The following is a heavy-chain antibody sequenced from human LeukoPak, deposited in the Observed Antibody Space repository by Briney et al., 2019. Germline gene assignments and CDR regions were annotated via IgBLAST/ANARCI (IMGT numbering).Heavy chain of an antibody. V-gene: IGHV1-18*01. CDR2: ISAYNGNT. D-gene: IGHD2-15*01. Sequence: ASVKVSRKASGYTFTSYGISWVRQAPGQGLEWMGWISAYNGNTNYAQKLQGRVTMTTDTSTSTAYMELRSLRSDDTAVYYCARDAYRGGLGYCSGGSCFQSFVSFDPWGQGTLVTVSS. J-gene: IGHJ5*02. CDR3: ARDAYRGGLGYCSGGSCFQSFVSFDP. CDR1: GYTFTSYG.